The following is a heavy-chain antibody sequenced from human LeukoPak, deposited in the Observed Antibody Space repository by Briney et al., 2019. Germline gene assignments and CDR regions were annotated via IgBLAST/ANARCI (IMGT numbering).Heavy chain of an antibody. CDR1: GFTFSSYA. V-gene: IGHV3-30-3*01. D-gene: IGHD4-17*01. CDR3: ARETGSAVGSTDFDY. J-gene: IGHJ4*02. CDR2: ISYDGSNK. Sequence: GGSLRLSCAASGFTFSSYAMHWVRQAPGKGLEWVAVISYDGSNKYHADSVKGRFTVSRDNSKNTLYLQMNSLRAEDTAVYYCARETGSAVGSTDFDYWGQGTLVTVSS.